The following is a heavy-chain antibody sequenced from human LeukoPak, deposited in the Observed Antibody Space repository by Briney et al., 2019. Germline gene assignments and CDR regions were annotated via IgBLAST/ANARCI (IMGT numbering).Heavy chain of an antibody. Sequence: GGSLRLSCAASGFTFSNAWMSWVRQAPGKGLEWVAVISYDGSNKYYADSVKGRFTISRDNSKNTLYLQMNSLRAEDTAVYYCAREVIVGATYYFDYWGQGTLVTVSS. CDR2: ISYDGSNK. CDR3: AREVIVGATYYFDY. CDR1: GFTFSNAW. J-gene: IGHJ4*02. D-gene: IGHD1-26*01. V-gene: IGHV3-30-3*01.